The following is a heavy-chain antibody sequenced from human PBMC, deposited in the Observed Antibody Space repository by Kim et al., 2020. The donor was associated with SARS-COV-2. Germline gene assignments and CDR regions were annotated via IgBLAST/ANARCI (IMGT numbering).Heavy chain of an antibody. D-gene: IGHD4-17*01. CDR3: ARRDYGDFNFDY. Sequence: SETLSLTCTVSGGSISSGGYYWSWIRQHPGKGLEWIGYIYYSGSTYYNPSLKSRVTISVDTSKNQFSLKLSSVTAADTAVYYCARRDYGDFNFDYWGQGTLVTVSS. CDR1: GGSISSGGYY. V-gene: IGHV4-31*03. J-gene: IGHJ4*02. CDR2: IYYSGST.